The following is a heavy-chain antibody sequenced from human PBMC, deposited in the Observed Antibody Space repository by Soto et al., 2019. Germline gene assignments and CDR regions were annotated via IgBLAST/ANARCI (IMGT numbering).Heavy chain of an antibody. CDR3: ARDKKGSGWQGTGYYGMDV. V-gene: IGHV3-48*02. CDR1: GFTFSSYS. Sequence: GGSLRLSCAASGFTFSSYSMNWVRQAPGKGLEWVSYISSSSITIYYADFVKGRFTISRDNAKNSLYLQMNSLRDEDTAVYYCARDKKGSGWQGTGYYGMDVWGQGTTVTVSS. CDR2: ISSSSITI. J-gene: IGHJ6*02. D-gene: IGHD6-19*01.